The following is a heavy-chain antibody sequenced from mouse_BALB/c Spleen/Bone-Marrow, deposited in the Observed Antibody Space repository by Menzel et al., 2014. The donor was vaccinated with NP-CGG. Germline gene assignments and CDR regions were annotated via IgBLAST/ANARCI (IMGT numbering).Heavy chain of an antibody. V-gene: IGHV1-67*01. CDR2: ISTYXGNT. Sequence: QVQLQQSGPELVRPGVSVKISCKGSGYTFTDYAMHWVKQSHAKSLEWIGVISTYXGNTNYNQKFKGKATMTVDKSSSTAYMELARLTSEDSAIYYCARGSYYDPAWFAYWGQGTLVTVSA. J-gene: IGHJ3*01. D-gene: IGHD2-4*01. CDR3: ARGSYYDPAWFAY. CDR1: GYTFTDYA.